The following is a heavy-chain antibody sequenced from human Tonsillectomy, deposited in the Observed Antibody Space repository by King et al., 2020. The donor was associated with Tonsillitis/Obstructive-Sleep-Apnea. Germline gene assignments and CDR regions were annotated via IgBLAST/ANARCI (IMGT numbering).Heavy chain of an antibody. D-gene: IGHD2-2*01. V-gene: IGHV1-18*01. Sequence: QLVQSGAEVKKPGASVKVSCKASGYTFTSYGISWVRQAPGQGLEWMGWISSYNGNTKYAQKLQGRVTMTTDTSTSTAYMELRSLRSDDTAVYYCARAYCSSTSCHANWFDPWGQGTLVPVSS. CDR1: GYTFTSYG. CDR3: ARAYCSSTSCHANWFDP. CDR2: ISSYNGNT. J-gene: IGHJ5*02.